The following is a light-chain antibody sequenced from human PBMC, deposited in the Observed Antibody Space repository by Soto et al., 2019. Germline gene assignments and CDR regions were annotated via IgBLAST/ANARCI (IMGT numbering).Light chain of an antibody. Sequence: QSALTQPASVSGSRGQSITISCTGTSRDIGDYNYVSWYQQHPGKAPKVMIYEVTKRPSGVSSRFSGSKSGNTASLTISGLQAEDEAEYYCTSYTSSSLYLFGTGTKLTVL. V-gene: IGLV2-14*01. CDR3: TSYTSSSLYL. J-gene: IGLJ1*01. CDR1: SRDIGDYNY. CDR2: EVT.